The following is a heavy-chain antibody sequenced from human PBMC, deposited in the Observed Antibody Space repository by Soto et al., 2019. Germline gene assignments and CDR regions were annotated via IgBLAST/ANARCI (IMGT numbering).Heavy chain of an antibody. J-gene: IGHJ6*04. CDR2: IKSKTDGGTT. CDR3: TTDINDFWSGYYTPTRPMFPKDV. Sequence: GGSLRLSCAASGFTFSNAWMSWVRQAPGKGLEWVGRIKSKTDGGTTDYAAPVKGRFTISRDDSKNTLYLQMNSLKTEDTAVYYCTTDINDFWSGYYTPTRPMFPKDVWGKGTTVTVSS. CDR1: GFTFSNAW. D-gene: IGHD3-3*01. V-gene: IGHV3-15*01.